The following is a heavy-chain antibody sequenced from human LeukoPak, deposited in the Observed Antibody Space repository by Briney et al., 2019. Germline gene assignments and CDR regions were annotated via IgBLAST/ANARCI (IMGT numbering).Heavy chain of an antibody. CDR1: GYTFTGYY. CDR3: AREDTAMVMVWFDP. Sequence: ASVKVSCKASGYTFTGYYMHWVRPAPGQGLEWMGWINPNSGGTNYAQKLQGRVTMTRDTSISTAYMELSRLRSDDTAVYYCAREDTAMVMVWFDPWGQGTLVTVSS. J-gene: IGHJ5*02. CDR2: INPNSGGT. D-gene: IGHD5-18*01. V-gene: IGHV1-2*02.